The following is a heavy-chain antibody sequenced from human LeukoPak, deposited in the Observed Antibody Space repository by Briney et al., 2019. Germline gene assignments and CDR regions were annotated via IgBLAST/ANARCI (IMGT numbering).Heavy chain of an antibody. J-gene: IGHJ4*02. CDR2: IRYDGSNK. Sequence: GGSLRLSCAASGFTFSSYGMHWVRQAPGKGLGWVAFIRYDGSNKYYADSVKGRFTISRDNSKNTLYLQMNSLRAEDTAVYYCAKDRGSLFDYWGQGTLVTVSS. V-gene: IGHV3-30*02. D-gene: IGHD5-12*01. CDR1: GFTFSSYG. CDR3: AKDRGSLFDY.